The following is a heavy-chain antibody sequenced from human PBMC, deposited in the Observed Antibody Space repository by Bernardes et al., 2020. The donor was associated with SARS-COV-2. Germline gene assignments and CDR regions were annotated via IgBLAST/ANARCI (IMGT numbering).Heavy chain of an antibody. J-gene: IGHJ4*02. CDR2: IYYSGST. CDR3: ARGYDGSGSPVD. D-gene: IGHD3-10*01. CDR1: GGSISSGAYY. V-gene: IGHV4-31*03. Sequence: SETLSLTCTVSGGSISSGAYYWNWIRQHPGKGLEWIGYIYYSGSTYYNPSLKSRVTISIDTSKNKFSLKLSSVTAADTAVYYCARGYDGSGSPVDWGQGSLVTVSS.